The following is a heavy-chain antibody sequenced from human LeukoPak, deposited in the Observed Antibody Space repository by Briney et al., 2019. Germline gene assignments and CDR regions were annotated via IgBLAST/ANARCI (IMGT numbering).Heavy chain of an antibody. CDR1: GFTFSSHE. CDR2: ISSSGSTK. CDR3: AREAVEAPHDY. J-gene: IGHJ4*02. Sequence: GGSLRLSCVASGFTFSSHEMNWVRQAPGKGLEWVSYISSSGSTKYYADSVKGRFIISRDNAKNSLYVQMNSLRADDTAVYYCAREAVEAPHDYWGQGTLVTVSS. D-gene: IGHD2-2*01. V-gene: IGHV3-48*03.